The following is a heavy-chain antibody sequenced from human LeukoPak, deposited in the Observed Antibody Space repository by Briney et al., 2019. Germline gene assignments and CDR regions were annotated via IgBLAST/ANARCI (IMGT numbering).Heavy chain of an antibody. V-gene: IGHV4-31*03. J-gene: IGHJ4*02. CDR3: ARDFGTVTPFEY. D-gene: IGHD4-17*01. Sequence: SETLSLTCTVSGGSISSGGYYWNWIRQHPGKGLEWIGYIYNSGSTYYNPSLKSRSTISVDTSKNQFSLKLSSVTAADTAVYYCARDFGTVTPFEYWGQGTLVTVSS. CDR2: IYNSGST. CDR1: GGSISSGGYY.